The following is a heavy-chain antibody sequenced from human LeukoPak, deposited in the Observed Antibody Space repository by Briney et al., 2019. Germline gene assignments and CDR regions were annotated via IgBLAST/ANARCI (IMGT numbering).Heavy chain of an antibody. CDR1: GFTFSRNS. J-gene: IGHJ3*02. CDR2: ISSSGDYK. D-gene: IGHD3-3*01. Sequence: GGSLRLSCAASGFTFSRNSMHWVRQAPGKGLEWVSSISSSGDYKYYGDSMKGRVTISRDSAKNSVYLQMNSLRAEDTAIYYCAKAGPRYLEWFDAFDIWGHGTMVTVSS. CDR3: AKAGPRYLEWFDAFDI. V-gene: IGHV3-21*01.